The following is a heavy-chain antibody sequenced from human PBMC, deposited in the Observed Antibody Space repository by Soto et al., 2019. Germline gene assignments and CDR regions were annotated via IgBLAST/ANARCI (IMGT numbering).Heavy chain of an antibody. V-gene: IGHV1-46*03. CDR1: GYTFSNYY. CDR3: ARDVNGIAPAGGYFEY. D-gene: IGHD6-13*01. J-gene: IGHJ4*02. CDR2: INPSGGSA. Sequence: QVHLVQSGAEVRKPGASVKVSCKASGYTFSNYYMHWVRQAPGQGLEWMGIINPSGGSASYAQKFQGGVTMTRDTSTSTVYMELSSLRSEDTAVYYCARDVNGIAPAGGYFEYWGQGTLVTVSS.